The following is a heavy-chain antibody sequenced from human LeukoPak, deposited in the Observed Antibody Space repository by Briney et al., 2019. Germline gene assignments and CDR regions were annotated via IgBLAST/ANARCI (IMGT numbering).Heavy chain of an antibody. Sequence: GGSLRLSCAASGFTFSNYERSWVGQAPGKGLEWVSRISGSGGRTYYADSVKGRFTISRDNSKNTLYLQMNSLRVEDTAVYYCAEEVGNTYPTFDNSGQGALV. J-gene: IGHJ4*02. CDR2: ISGSGGRT. CDR3: AEEVGNTYPTFDN. CDR1: GFTFSNYE. V-gene: IGHV3-23*01. D-gene: IGHD1-26*01.